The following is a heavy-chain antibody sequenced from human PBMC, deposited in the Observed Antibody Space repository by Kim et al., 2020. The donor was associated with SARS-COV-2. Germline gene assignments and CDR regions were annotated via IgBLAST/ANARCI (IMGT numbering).Heavy chain of an antibody. CDR2: IWYDGSNK. J-gene: IGHJ6*02. Sequence: GGSLRLSCAASGFTFSSYGMHWVRQAPGKGLEWVAVIWYDGSNKYYADSVKGRFTISRDNSKNTLYLQMNSLRAEDTAVYYCARDRIQLWLMGADVWGQGTTVTVSS. CDR3: ARDRIQLWLMGADV. D-gene: IGHD5-18*01. V-gene: IGHV3-33*01. CDR1: GFTFSSYG.